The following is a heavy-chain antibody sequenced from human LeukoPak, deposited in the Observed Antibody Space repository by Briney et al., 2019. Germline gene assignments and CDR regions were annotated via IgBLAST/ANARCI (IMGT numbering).Heavy chain of an antibody. J-gene: IGHJ4*02. CDR2: INHSGST. V-gene: IGHV4-34*01. CDR3: AKRYYYDSSGYPKGNYFDY. Sequence: SETLSLTCAVYGGSFSGYYWSWIRQPLGKGLEWIGEINHSGSTNYNPSLKSRVTISVDTSKNQFSLKLSSVTAANTAVYYCAKRYYYDSSGYPKGNYFDYWGQGTLVTVSS. CDR1: GGSFSGYY. D-gene: IGHD3-22*01.